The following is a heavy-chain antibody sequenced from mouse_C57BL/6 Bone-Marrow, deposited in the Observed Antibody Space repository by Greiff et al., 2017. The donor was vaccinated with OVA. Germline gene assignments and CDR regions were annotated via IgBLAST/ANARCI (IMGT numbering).Heavy chain of an antibody. CDR3: ARRYNTTVAGFDV. CDR2: INPSSGYT. Sequence: QVQLKESGAELAKPGASVKLSCKASGYTFTSYWMHWVKQRPGQGLEWIGYINPSSGYTTYNQKFKDKATLTADKSSSTAYMQLSSLTYEDSAVYYCARRYNTTVAGFDVWGTGTTVTVSS. J-gene: IGHJ1*03. V-gene: IGHV1-7*01. D-gene: IGHD1-1*01. CDR1: GYTFTSYW.